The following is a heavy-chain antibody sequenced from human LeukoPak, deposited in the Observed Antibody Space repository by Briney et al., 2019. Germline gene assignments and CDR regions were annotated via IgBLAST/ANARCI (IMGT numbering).Heavy chain of an antibody. Sequence: GGSLRLSCVASGFTFGKYWMSWVRQAPGKGLEWVSSITGSSDSIYYADSVKGRFTISRDNAKNSVYLQMNSLRAEDTAVYYCARLVCSTIPCYGKFYFDSWGQGTLVPVSS. CDR2: ITGSSDSI. V-gene: IGHV3-21*01. J-gene: IGHJ4*02. CDR3: ARLVCSTIPCYGKFYFDS. D-gene: IGHD2-2*01. CDR1: GFTFGKYW.